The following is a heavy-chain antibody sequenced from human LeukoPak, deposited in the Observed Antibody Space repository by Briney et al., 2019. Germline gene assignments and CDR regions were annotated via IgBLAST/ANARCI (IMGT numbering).Heavy chain of an antibody. CDR1: GGSISSYY. CDR3: ARSITMVRGVMRWFDP. CDR2: IYYSGST. D-gene: IGHD3-10*01. Sequence: PSETLSLTCTVSGGSISSYYWSWIRQPPGKGLEWIGYIYYSGSTNYNPSLTSRVTISVDTSKNQFSLKLSSVTAADTAVYYCARSITMVRGVMRWFDPWGQGTLVTVSS. V-gene: IGHV4-59*01. J-gene: IGHJ5*02.